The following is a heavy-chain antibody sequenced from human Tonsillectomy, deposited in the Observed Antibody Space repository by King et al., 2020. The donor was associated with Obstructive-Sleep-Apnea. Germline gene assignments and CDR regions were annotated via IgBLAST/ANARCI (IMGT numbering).Heavy chain of an antibody. D-gene: IGHD3-10*01. Sequence: VQLVESGGGLVQPGRSLRLSCAASGFTFDDYAMHWVRQAPGKGLEWVSGISWNSGSIGYADSVKGRFTISRDNAKNSLYLQMNSLRAEDTALYYCAKERFGDLYSGYFDYWGQGTLVTVSS. CDR1: GFTFDDYA. CDR3: AKERFGDLYSGYFDY. V-gene: IGHV3-9*01. CDR2: ISWNSGSI. J-gene: IGHJ4*02.